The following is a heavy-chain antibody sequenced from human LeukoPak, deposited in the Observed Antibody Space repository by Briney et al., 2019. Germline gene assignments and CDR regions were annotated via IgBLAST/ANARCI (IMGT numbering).Heavy chain of an antibody. CDR2: ISVYNGDT. Sequence: ASVKVSFKASGYSSSSYGVTWGRQAPGQGLEWMGWISVYNGDTNYAQKLQGRVTMTTATSTSTAYMELRSLRSNDTAVYYCASNTGSDSSGYAYWGQGTLVTVSS. CDR1: GYSSSSYG. V-gene: IGHV1-18*01. J-gene: IGHJ4*02. CDR3: ASNTGSDSSGYAY. D-gene: IGHD3-22*01.